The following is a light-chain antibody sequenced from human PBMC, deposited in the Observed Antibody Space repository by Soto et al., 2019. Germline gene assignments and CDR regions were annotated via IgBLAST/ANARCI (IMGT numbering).Light chain of an antibody. CDR3: GTWDSSLTAYV. V-gene: IGLV1-51*02. CDR2: ENN. CDR1: SSNIGNHY. Sequence: SVLTEPPSVSAAPGQKVTISCSGSSSNIGNHYVSWYQHLPRTAPKLLIYENNKRPSGIPDRFSGSKSGTSVTLGITGLQTGDEADYYCGTWDSSLTAYVFRTGTKVPVL. J-gene: IGLJ1*01.